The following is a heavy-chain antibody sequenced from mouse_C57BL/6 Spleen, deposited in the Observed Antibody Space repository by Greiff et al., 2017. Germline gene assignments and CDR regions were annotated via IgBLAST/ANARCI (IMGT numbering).Heavy chain of an antibody. CDR3: ARGLAGNPVYFDY. J-gene: IGHJ2*01. CDR2: IDPSDSET. V-gene: IGHV1-52*01. Sequence: PGSSVKLSCKASGYTFTSYWMHWVKQRPIQGLEWIGNIDPSDSETHYNQKFKDKATLTVDKSSSTAYMQLSSLTSEDSAVYYCARGLAGNPVYFDYWGQGTTLTVSS. D-gene: IGHD4-1*01. CDR1: GYTFTSYW.